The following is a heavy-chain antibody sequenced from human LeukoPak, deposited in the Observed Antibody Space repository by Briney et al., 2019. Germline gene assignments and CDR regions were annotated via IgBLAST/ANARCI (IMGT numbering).Heavy chain of an antibody. CDR2: INNDGSTT. D-gene: IGHD3-10*01. Sequence: GGSLRLSCAASGFTFSNYWMYWVRQAPGKGLVWVSHINNDGSTTSYADSVKGRFTISRDNAKNTVYLQMNSLGAEDTAMYYCARPLYSYGSGSHYSLGYWGQGILVTVST. CDR3: ARPLYSYGSGSHYSLGY. V-gene: IGHV3-74*01. CDR1: GFTFSNYW. J-gene: IGHJ4*02.